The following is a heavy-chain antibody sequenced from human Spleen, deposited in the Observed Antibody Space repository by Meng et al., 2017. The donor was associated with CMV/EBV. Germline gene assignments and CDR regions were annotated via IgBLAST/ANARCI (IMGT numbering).Heavy chain of an antibody. CDR3: ARDCVSSNCYDAFDL. CDR1: GYTFTGSY. J-gene: IGHJ3*01. D-gene: IGHD2-2*01. Sequence: ASVKVSCKASGYTFTGSYIHWVRQAPGLGLEWLGWINPNSGATKYAQKFQGRVTMTRETSISIAYMELTGLKSDDTAMYYCARDCVSSNCYDAFDLWGQGTVVTVS. CDR2: INPNSGAT. V-gene: IGHV1-2*02.